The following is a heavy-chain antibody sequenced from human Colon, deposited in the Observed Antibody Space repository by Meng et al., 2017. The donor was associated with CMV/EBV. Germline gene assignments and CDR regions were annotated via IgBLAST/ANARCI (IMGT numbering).Heavy chain of an antibody. V-gene: IGHV3-13*01. J-gene: IGHJ6*02. CDR1: GFTFSRYD. CDR2: IVAAGDT. D-gene: IGHD3-10*01. CDR3: ARNGGGMDV. Sequence: GGSLRLSCAASGFTFSRYDMFWVRQAAGKELEWVSSIVAAGDTYYAGSVKGRFTISRENAKNSLYLQMNSLRAGDTAVYYCARNGGGMDVWGQGTTVTVSS.